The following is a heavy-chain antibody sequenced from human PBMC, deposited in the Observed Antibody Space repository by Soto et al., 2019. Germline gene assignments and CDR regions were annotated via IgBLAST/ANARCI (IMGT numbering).Heavy chain of an antibody. V-gene: IGHV3-74*01. CDR3: ARGARGLYYMDV. J-gene: IGHJ6*03. CDR2: INGDGSNT. CDR1: GFTFNNYW. Sequence: EVQLVESGGGLVQPGGSLRLSCAASGFTFNNYWLHWVRQAPGKGLVWVSRINGDGSNTNYADSVTGRFTISRDNAKNTVYLKMNSLRAEDTAVYYCARGARGLYYMDVWGKGTTVTVSS.